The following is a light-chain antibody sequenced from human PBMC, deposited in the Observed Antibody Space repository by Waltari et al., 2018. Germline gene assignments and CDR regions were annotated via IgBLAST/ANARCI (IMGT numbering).Light chain of an antibody. CDR1: QSISNW. CDR2: KAS. Sequence: DIQMTQYPSTLSASVGDRVTLTCRASQSISNWLAWYQQKPGKAPNRLIYKASTLESGVPSRFSGSGSGTEFTLTISSLQPDDFATYYCQQYNSYSLLTFGGGTKVEIK. J-gene: IGKJ4*01. V-gene: IGKV1-5*03. CDR3: QQYNSYSLLT.